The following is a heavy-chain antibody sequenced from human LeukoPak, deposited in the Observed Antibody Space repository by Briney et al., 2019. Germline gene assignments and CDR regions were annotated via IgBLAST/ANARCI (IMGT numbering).Heavy chain of an antibody. J-gene: IGHJ4*02. CDR1: GGSISSYY. V-gene: IGHV4-59*01. CDR3: ARGGSHFDS. Sequence: TPSETLSLTCTVSGGSISSYYWSWIRQPPGKGLEWIGYIYYSGSTNYNPSLKSRVTISVDTSKNQFSLKLSSVTAADTAVYYCARGGSHFDSWGQGTLVTVSS. CDR2: IYYSGST.